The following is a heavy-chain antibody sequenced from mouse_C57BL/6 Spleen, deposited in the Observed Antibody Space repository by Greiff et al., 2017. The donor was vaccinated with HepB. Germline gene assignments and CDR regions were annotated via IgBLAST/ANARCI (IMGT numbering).Heavy chain of an antibody. Sequence: QVQLKESGPGLVQPSQSLSITCTVSGFSLTSYGVHWVRQSPGKGLEWLGVIWRGGSTDYNAAFMSRLSITKDNSKSQVFFKMNSLQADDTAIYYCAKKEVLYYGNSYAMDYWGQGTSVTVSS. CDR2: IWRGGST. CDR1: GFSLTSYG. V-gene: IGHV2-5*01. D-gene: IGHD2-1*01. CDR3: AKKEVLYYGNSYAMDY. J-gene: IGHJ4*01.